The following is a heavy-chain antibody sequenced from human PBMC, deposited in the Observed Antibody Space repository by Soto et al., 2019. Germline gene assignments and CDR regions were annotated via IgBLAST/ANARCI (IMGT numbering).Heavy chain of an antibody. V-gene: IGHV2-26*01. CDR1: GFSLSNARMG. J-gene: IGHJ4*02. D-gene: IGHD6-13*01. CDR3: ARTDRGYRSLDY. Sequence: QVTLKESGPVLVKPTETLTLTYTVSGFSLSNARMGVSWIRQPPGKALEWLAHIFPNDKKSYSTSLKIRLIIPKNNSKSQVVLTINNMDAVDTDTYLCARTDRGYRSLDYWGQGNMVTVSS. CDR2: IFPNDKK.